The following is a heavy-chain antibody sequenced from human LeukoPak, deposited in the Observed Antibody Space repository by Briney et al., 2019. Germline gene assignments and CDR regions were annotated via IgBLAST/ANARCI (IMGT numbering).Heavy chain of an antibody. CDR3: AKDSSGGYNSH. D-gene: IGHD5-24*01. Sequence: ASVKVSCKTSGYIFKDFYIHGVRQAPGHGLEWMGWINPNSGDTNSAQRFQGRVTMTRDTSTGTAYMDLSSLTSDDTAVYFCAKDSSGGYNSHWGQGTLVTVSS. CDR2: INPNSGDT. J-gene: IGHJ4*02. V-gene: IGHV1-2*02. CDR1: GYIFKDFY.